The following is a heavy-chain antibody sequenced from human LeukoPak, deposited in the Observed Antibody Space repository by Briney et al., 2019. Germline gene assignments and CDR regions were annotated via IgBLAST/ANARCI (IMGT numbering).Heavy chain of an antibody. J-gene: IGHJ4*02. Sequence: QPGGSLRLSCAASGFTFSSYWMHWVRQAPGKGLVWVSRINTDGTSTSYADSVKGRFTISRDKAKNTLYLQMNSLRAEDTAVYYCAKDRIAVTTSFDYWGQGTLVTVSS. CDR3: AKDRIAVTTSFDY. D-gene: IGHD4-11*01. V-gene: IGHV3-74*01. CDR2: INTDGTST. CDR1: GFTFSSYW.